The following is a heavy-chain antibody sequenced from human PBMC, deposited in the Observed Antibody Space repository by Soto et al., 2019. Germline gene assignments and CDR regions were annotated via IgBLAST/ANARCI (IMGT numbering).Heavy chain of an antibody. V-gene: IGHV3-73*01. D-gene: IGHD2-15*01. Sequence: EVQLVESGGGLVQPGGSLKLSCAASGFTFSDSAMHWVRQASGKGLEWVGRIRSKPNTDATAYAASVKGRFTISRDDSKNTAYLQMNSLKTEDTAVYYCTRHVDCSGGSCYSGYYYYMDFWGKGTTVTVSS. J-gene: IGHJ6*03. CDR2: IRSKPNTDAT. CDR3: TRHVDCSGGSCYSGYYYYMDF. CDR1: GFTFSDSA.